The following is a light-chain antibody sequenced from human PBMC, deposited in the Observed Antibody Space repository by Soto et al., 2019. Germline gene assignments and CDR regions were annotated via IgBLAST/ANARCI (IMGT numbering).Light chain of an antibody. CDR1: QDIRTW. CDR2: VAS. Sequence: DIHMTQSPSSVSASLGDRVTITCRASQDIRTWLAWYQQKPGNAPKLLIYVASSLQSGVPSRFSGSGSGTDFSLTINSLQPEDFATYYCLHTDTFPWTFGQGTKVEVK. J-gene: IGKJ1*01. V-gene: IGKV1-12*01. CDR3: LHTDTFPWT.